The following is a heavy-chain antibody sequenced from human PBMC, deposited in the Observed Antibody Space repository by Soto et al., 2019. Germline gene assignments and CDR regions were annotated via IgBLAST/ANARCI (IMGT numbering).Heavy chain of an antibody. CDR3: ARVQDIVVVPAAMWGDYYYMDV. D-gene: IGHD2-2*01. V-gene: IGHV3-21*01. CDR2: ISSSSSYI. CDR1: GFTFSSYS. Sequence: EVQLVESGGSLVKPGGSLRLSCAASGFTFSSYSMNWVRQAPGKGLEWVSSISSSSSYIYYADSVKGRFTISRDNAKNSLYLQMNSLRAEDTAVYYCARVQDIVVVPAAMWGDYYYMDVWGKGTTVTVSS. J-gene: IGHJ6*03.